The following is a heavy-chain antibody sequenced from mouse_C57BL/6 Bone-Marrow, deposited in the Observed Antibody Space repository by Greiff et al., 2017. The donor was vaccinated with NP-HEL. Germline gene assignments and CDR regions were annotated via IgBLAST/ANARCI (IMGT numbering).Heavy chain of an antibody. Sequence: EVKLMESGGDLVKPGGSLTLSCAASGFTFSSYGMSWVRQTPDKRLEWVATISSGGSYTYYPDSVKGRFTISRDTAKNTLYLQMSSLKSEDTAMYYCARLDGYYTFFWGQGTLVTVSA. CDR2: ISSGGSYT. CDR3: ARLDGYYTFF. CDR1: GFTFSSYG. J-gene: IGHJ3*01. V-gene: IGHV5-6*01. D-gene: IGHD2-3*01.